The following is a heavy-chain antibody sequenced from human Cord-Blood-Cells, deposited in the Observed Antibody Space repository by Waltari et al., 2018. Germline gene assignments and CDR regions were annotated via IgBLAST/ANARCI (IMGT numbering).Heavy chain of an antibody. CDR1: GFTFSSYS. J-gene: IGHJ3*02. CDR2: ISSSSSYR. V-gene: IGHV3-21*01. CDR3: ARRDDAFDI. Sequence: EVQLVESGGGLVKPGGSLRLSCAASGFTFSSYSMNWVRQAPGKGLEWVSSISSSSSYRYYADSVKGRFTISRDNAKNSLYLQMNSLRAEDTAVYYCARRDDAFDIWGQGTMVTVSS.